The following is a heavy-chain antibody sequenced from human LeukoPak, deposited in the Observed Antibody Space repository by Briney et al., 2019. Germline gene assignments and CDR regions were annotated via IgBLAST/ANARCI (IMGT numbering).Heavy chain of an antibody. V-gene: IGHV3-48*01. CDR3: ARGGSYLSAFDI. Sequence: GGSLRLSCEASGFTFSNYSMNWVRQAPGKGLEWVSYIRSSSTTIYYADSVKGRFTISRDNAKNTLYLQMNSLRAEDTAVYYCARGGSYLSAFDIWGQGTMVTVSS. CDR2: IRSSSTTI. CDR1: GFTFSNYS. J-gene: IGHJ3*02. D-gene: IGHD1-26*01.